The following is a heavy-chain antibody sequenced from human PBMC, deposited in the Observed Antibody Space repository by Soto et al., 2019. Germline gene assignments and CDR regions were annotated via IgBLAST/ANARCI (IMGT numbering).Heavy chain of an antibody. CDR2: IWYDGSNK. Sequence: GGSLRLSCAASGFTFSSYGMHWVRQAPGKGLEWVAVIWYDGSNKYYADSVKGRFTISRDNSKNTLYLQMNSLRAEDTAVYYCARDLGGPSNDYWGQGTLVTVSS. V-gene: IGHV3-33*01. CDR3: ARDLGGPSNDY. J-gene: IGHJ4*02. D-gene: IGHD2-15*01. CDR1: GFTFSSYG.